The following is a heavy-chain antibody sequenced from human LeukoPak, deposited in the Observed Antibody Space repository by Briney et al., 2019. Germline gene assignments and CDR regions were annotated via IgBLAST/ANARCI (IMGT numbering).Heavy chain of an antibody. CDR2: ISYDGSNK. J-gene: IGHJ4*02. V-gene: IGHV3-30*18. Sequence: GGSLRLSCTASGFPFSSYGMHWVRQAPGKGLEWVTVISYDGSNKYFADSVKGRFTISRDNSKNTLFLQMNSLRAEDTAVYYCAKDMTQFWSGPDYWGQGTLVTVSS. CDR3: AKDMTQFWSGPDY. CDR1: GFPFSSYG. D-gene: IGHD3-3*01.